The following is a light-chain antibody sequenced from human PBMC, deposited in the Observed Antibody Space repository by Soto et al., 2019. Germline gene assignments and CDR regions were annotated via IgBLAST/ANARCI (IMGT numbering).Light chain of an antibody. CDR2: VVS. CDR1: SSDVGAHNF. V-gene: IGLV2-14*01. J-gene: IGLJ1*01. Sequence: QSALTQPASVSGSPGQAITISCSGSSSDVGAHNFVSWYQHHPGKAPKLMIYVVSNRPSGVSNRFSGSKSGNTASLTISGLQAEDEADYYCNSYTSSNTYVFGSGTKVTVL. CDR3: NSYTSSNTYV.